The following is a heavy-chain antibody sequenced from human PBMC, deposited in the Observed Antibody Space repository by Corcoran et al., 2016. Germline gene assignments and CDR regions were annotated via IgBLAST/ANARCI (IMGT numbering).Heavy chain of an antibody. CDR2: IWYDGSNK. V-gene: IGHV3-33*01. J-gene: IGHJ6*02. D-gene: IGHD2-15*01. CDR3: ARDACSGGSCYSYYYYGMDV. CDR1: GFTFSSYG. Sequence: QVQLVESGGGVVQPGRSLRLSCAASGFTFSSYGMHWVRQAPGKGLEWVAVIWYDGSNKYYADSVKGRFTISRDNSKNARYLQMNSLRAEDTAVYYCARDACSGGSCYSYYYYGMDVWGQGTTVTVSS.